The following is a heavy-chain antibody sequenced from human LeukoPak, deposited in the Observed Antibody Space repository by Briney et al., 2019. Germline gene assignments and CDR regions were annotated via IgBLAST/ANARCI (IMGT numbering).Heavy chain of an antibody. J-gene: IGHJ4*02. CDR1: GGTFSSYA. D-gene: IGHD3-3*02. CDR3: ARDLRNFGVVLTGLGY. CDR2: IIPIFGIA. Sequence: ASVKVSCKASGGTFSSYAISWVRQAPGQGLEWMGRIIPIFGIANYAQKFQGRVTITADKSTSTAYMELSSLRSEDTAVYYCARDLRNFGVVLTGLGYWGQGTLVTVSS. V-gene: IGHV1-69*04.